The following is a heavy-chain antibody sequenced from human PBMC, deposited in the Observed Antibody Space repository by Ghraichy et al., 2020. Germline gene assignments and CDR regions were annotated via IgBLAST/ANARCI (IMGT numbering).Heavy chain of an antibody. V-gene: IGHV3-33*01. D-gene: IGHD1-7*01. CDR1: GFIFSSYG. CDR2: IWYDGSNK. J-gene: IGHJ4*02. CDR3: ARAVGTGTTVDDYFDY. Sequence: SLNISCAASGFIFSSYGMHWVRQAPGKGLEWVAVIWYDGSNKYYADSVKGRFTISRDNSKNTLYLQMNSLRAEDTAVYYCARAVGTGTTVDDYFDYWGQGTLVTVSS.